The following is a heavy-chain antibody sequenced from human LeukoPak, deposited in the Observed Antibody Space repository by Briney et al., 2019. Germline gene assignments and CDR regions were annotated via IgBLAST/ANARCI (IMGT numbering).Heavy chain of an antibody. CDR3: ARETVAGVQGYWYFDL. Sequence: SETLSLTCTVSGDAINSDAYYWGWIRQPPGKGLEWIGSIYYSGSALYTPSLKSRVTISVDTSKNQFSLRLSSVTAADTAIYYCARETVAGVQGYWYFDLWGRGTLLTVSS. CDR1: GDAINSDAYY. D-gene: IGHD6-19*01. V-gene: IGHV4-39*02. J-gene: IGHJ2*01. CDR2: IYYSGSA.